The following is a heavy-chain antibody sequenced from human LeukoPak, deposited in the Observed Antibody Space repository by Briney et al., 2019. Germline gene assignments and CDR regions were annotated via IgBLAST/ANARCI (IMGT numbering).Heavy chain of an antibody. CDR2: ISGSGGST. V-gene: IGHV3-23*01. Sequence: PGGSLRLSCAASGFTFSSYAMSWVRQAPGKGLEWVSAISGSGGSTYYADSVKGRFTISRDNSKNTLYLQMNSLRAEDTAVYYCAKDPPYYDFWSGYDAFNIWGQGTMVTVSS. J-gene: IGHJ3*02. D-gene: IGHD3-3*01. CDR1: GFTFSSYA. CDR3: AKDPPYYDFWSGYDAFNI.